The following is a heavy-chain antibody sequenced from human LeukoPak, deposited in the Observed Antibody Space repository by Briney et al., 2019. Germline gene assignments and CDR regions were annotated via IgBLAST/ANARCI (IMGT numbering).Heavy chain of an antibody. CDR3: ETSGS. CDR1: GGSISSTSYY. V-gene: IGHV4-39*07. J-gene: IGHJ5*02. Sequence: SETLSLTCTVSGGSISSTSYYWGWIRQPPGKGLEWIVSIYYSGSTYYNPSLKSRVTISVDTSKNQFSLKLSSVTAADTAVYYCETSGSWGQGTLVTVSS. D-gene: IGHD1-14*01. CDR2: IYYSGST.